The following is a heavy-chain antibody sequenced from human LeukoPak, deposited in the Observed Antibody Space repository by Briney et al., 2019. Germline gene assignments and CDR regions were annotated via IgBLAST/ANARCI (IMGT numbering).Heavy chain of an antibody. Sequence: ASVKVSCKASGGTFSSYAISWVRQAPGQGLEWMGRIIPIFGTANYAQKFQGRVTITTDESTSTAYMELSSLRSEDTAVYYCARDWEMGYFDYWGPGTLVTVSS. CDR1: GGTFSSYA. D-gene: IGHD5-24*01. CDR3: ARDWEMGYFDY. V-gene: IGHV1-69*05. CDR2: IIPIFGTA. J-gene: IGHJ4*02.